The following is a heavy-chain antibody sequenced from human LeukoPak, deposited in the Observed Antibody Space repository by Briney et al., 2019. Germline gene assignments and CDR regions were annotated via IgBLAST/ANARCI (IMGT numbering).Heavy chain of an antibody. CDR3: ARRITLVRGVTRDWFDP. Sequence: GESLKISCKGSGYSFTSYWIGWVRQMPGKGLEGVGIIYPGDSDTRYSPSVQGQVTISVDKSISTAYLQWSSLKASDTAIYYCARRITLVRGVTRDWFDPWGQGTLVTVSS. J-gene: IGHJ5*02. CDR1: GYSFTSYW. CDR2: IYPGDSDT. D-gene: IGHD3-10*01. V-gene: IGHV5-51*01.